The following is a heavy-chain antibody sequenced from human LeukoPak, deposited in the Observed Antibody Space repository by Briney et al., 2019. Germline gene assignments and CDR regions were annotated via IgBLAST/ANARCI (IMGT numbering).Heavy chain of an antibody. CDR2: INSDGSSR. J-gene: IGHJ4*02. CDR3: ASPPPHRIAAGGDY. Sequence: GGSLRLSCAASGFTFSNYWMHWVRQAPGKGLVWVSRINSDGSSRNYADSVKGRFTISRDNAKNTLYLQMNSLRAEDTAVYYCASPPPHRIAAGGDYWGQGTLVTVSS. D-gene: IGHD6-13*01. CDR1: GFTFSNYW. V-gene: IGHV3-74*01.